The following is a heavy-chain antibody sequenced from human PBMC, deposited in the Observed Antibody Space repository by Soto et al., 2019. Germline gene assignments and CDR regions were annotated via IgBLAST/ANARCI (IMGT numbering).Heavy chain of an antibody. CDR2: IFPLTDIP. CDR1: GGTFRNYP. CDR3: ARGPLVVLNYFES. J-gene: IGHJ4*02. Sequence: QVQLVQSGTEVKKPGSSVKVSCKASGGTFRNYPINWVRQAPGQGLEWMGSIFPLTDIPDYAQNFQARLTISADKSTXTAYMELSSLTSDXXAMYFCARGPLVVLNYFESWGQGTLVTVSS. V-gene: IGHV1-69*02.